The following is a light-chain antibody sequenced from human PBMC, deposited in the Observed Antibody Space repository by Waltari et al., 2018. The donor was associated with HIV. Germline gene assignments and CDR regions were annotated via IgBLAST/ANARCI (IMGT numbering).Light chain of an antibody. Sequence: QSVLTQPPSASGTPGQWVTISCSGSSSNIGSNIVNWYQQFPGTAPKVLIYKNDQRPSGVPDRFSGSKSGTSASLAISGLQSEDEADYYCAAWDDSLNGPNWVF. J-gene: IGLJ3*02. CDR2: KND. CDR1: SSNIGSNI. V-gene: IGLV1-44*01. CDR3: AAWDDSLNGPNWV.